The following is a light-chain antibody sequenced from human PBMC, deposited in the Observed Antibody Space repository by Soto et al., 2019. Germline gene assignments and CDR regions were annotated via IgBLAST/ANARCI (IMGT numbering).Light chain of an antibody. Sequence: IVLTQSPGPLSLSPGQRVTLSCRASQSVTSTYLAWHQQKPGQAPRLLIYGASSRAAGIPDRFSGSGSGTDFTLTISRLEPEDFAVYFCQRYGGSPPFTFGQGTKVEI. CDR2: GAS. V-gene: IGKV3-20*01. CDR3: QRYGGSPPFT. CDR1: QSVTSTY. J-gene: IGKJ2*01.